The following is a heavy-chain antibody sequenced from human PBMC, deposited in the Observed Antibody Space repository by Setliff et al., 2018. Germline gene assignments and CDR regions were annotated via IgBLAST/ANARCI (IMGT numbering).Heavy chain of an antibody. CDR2: ISYSGIT. D-gene: IGHD1-1*01. J-gene: IGHJ1*01. CDR1: GASVSSHY. Sequence: PSETLSLTCNVSGASVSSHYWDWIRQPPGKGLEWTGFISYSGITTYNVSLKSRVSISVDTSKNQLSLTLSSVTAADTAVYYCVREGYSEYFQDWGRGTLVTVSS. CDR3: VREGYSEYFQD. V-gene: IGHV4-59*02.